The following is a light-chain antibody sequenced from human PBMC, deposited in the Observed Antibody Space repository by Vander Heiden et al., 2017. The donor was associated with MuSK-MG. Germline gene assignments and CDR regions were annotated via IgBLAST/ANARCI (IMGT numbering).Light chain of an antibody. CDR1: QSVSSSY. CDR3: QQDGSSSYT. V-gene: IGKV3-20*01. Sequence: EIVLTQSPGTLSLSPGERATLSCRASQSVSSSYLAWYQQKPGQAPRLLIYGASSRATGIPDRFSGSGSGTDFTLTISRLEPEDFAVYYCQQDGSSSYTFGQGTKVEIK. J-gene: IGKJ2*01. CDR2: GAS.